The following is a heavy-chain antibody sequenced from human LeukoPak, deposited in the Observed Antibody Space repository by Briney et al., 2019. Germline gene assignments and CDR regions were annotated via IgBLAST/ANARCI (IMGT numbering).Heavy chain of an antibody. CDR2: ITVNGGGI. D-gene: IGHD4-17*01. CDR1: GFTINIYD. CDR3: AKDPNGDYVGAFDS. Sequence: GGSLRLSCAPSGFTINIYDMTWVRQAPGKGLEWVSSITVNGGGISYADSVKGRFTISRDNSKNTLYLQMNSLRAEDTAVYYCAKDPNGDYVGAFDSWDQGTRVTVSS. J-gene: IGHJ3*02. V-gene: IGHV3-23*01.